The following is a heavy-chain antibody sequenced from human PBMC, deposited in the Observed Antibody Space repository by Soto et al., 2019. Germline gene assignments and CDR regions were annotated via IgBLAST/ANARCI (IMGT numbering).Heavy chain of an antibody. CDR3: ARNSTSGTRFDY. J-gene: IGHJ4*02. CDR1: GGSISTSNW. Sequence: QVQLQESGPGLVKPSGTLSLTCAVSGGSISTSNWWSWVRQPPGKGLEWIGEVYHSGSTNYNPSFKRRVAMSVDKSKNQFSLKLNSVTAADTALYYCARNSTSGTRFDYWGQGSLVTVSS. D-gene: IGHD1-1*01. CDR2: VYHSGST. V-gene: IGHV4-4*02.